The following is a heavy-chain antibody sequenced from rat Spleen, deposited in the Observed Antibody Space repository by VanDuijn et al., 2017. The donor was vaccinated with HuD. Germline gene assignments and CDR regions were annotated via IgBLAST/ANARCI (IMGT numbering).Heavy chain of an antibody. CDR3: TAVLQGHGFAY. J-gene: IGHJ3*01. CDR1: GITFNNFW. CDR2: ISNTGGSI. V-gene: IGHV5-31*01. Sequence: EVQLVESGGGLVQPGRSLKLSCVASGITFNNFWMSWIRQAPGKGLEWVASISNTGGSIYYPDSVKGRFTITRHNSQNTLFLQMNSLRSEDTATYYCTAVLQGHGFAYWGQGTLVTVYS. D-gene: IGHD1-1*01.